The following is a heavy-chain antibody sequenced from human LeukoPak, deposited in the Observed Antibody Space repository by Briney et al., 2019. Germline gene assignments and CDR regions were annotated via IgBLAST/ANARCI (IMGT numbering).Heavy chain of an antibody. D-gene: IGHD3-22*01. CDR3: VRPVGDDSSGYYYVY. J-gene: IGHJ4*02. CDR2: ISAYNGNT. CDR1: GYTFTSYG. Sequence: AAVKVSCKASGYTFTSYGISWVRQAPGQGLEWMGWISAYNGNTNYAQKLQGRVTMTTDTSTSTAYMELRSLRSDDTAVYYCVRPVGDDSSGYYYVYWGQGTLVTVSS. V-gene: IGHV1-18*01.